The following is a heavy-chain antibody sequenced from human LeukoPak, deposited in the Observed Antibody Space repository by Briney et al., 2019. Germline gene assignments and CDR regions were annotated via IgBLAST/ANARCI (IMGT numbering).Heavy chain of an antibody. V-gene: IGHV3-11*06. J-gene: IGHJ5*02. D-gene: IGHD3-10*01. CDR2: ISSSSSYT. CDR1: GFTFGDYY. CDR3: ARDLDYYGSGSYSRFDP. Sequence: GGSLRLSCAASGFTFGDYYMSWIRQAPGKGLEWVSYISSSSSYTNYADSVKGRFTISRDNAKNSLYLQMNSLRAEDTAVYYCARDLDYYGSGSYSRFDPWGQGTLVTVSS.